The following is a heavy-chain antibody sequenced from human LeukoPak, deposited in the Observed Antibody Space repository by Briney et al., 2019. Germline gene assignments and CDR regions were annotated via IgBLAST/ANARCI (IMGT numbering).Heavy chain of an antibody. CDR3: AKVATIFGVVIMASGYYFDY. CDR1: GFTFSSYA. V-gene: IGHV3-23*01. Sequence: GGSLRLSCAASGFTFSSYAMSWVRQAPGKGLEWVSAISGSGGSTYYADSVKGRFTISRDNSKNTLYLQMNSLRAEDTAVYYCAKVATIFGVVIMASGYYFDYWGQGTLVTVSS. D-gene: IGHD3-3*01. J-gene: IGHJ4*02. CDR2: ISGSGGST.